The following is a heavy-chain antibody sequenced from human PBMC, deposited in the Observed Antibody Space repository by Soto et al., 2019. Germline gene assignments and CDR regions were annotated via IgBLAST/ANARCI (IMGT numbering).Heavy chain of an antibody. Sequence: HGESLKISCKGPGYSFTSYWISWVRQMPGKGLEWMGRIDPSDSYTNYSPSFQGHVTISADKSISTAYLQWSSLKASDTAMYYCARPGGAVAGSYYYGMDVWGQGTTVTAP. CDR1: GYSFTSYW. D-gene: IGHD6-19*01. CDR3: ARPGGAVAGSYYYGMDV. CDR2: IDPSDSYT. V-gene: IGHV5-10-1*01. J-gene: IGHJ6*02.